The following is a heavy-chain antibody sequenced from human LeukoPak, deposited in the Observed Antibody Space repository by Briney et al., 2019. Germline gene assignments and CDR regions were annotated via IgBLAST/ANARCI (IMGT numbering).Heavy chain of an antibody. CDR3: ARDNSYGNWFDP. CDR2: IYHSGST. D-gene: IGHD5-18*01. Sequence: SETLSLTCTVSGYSISSGYYWGWIRQPPGKGLEWIGSIYHSGSTNYNPSLKSRVTISVDTSKNQFSLKLSSVTAADTAVYYCARDNSYGNWFDPWGQGTLVTVSS. CDR1: GYSISSGYY. V-gene: IGHV4-38-2*02. J-gene: IGHJ5*02.